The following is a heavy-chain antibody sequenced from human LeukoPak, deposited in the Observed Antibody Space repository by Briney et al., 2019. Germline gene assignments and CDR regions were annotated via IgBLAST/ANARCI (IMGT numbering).Heavy chain of an antibody. Sequence: ASVKVSCKASGYTFTNFDINWVRQAPGQGLEWMGWMNPVSGNAGSAQKFQGRVTLTRDTSISTAYMELSSLRSEDTAVYYCAAASSIAAAGIFDYWGQGTLVTVSS. J-gene: IGHJ4*02. D-gene: IGHD6-13*01. CDR1: GYTFTNFD. V-gene: IGHV1-8*01. CDR3: AAASSIAAAGIFDY. CDR2: MNPVSGNA.